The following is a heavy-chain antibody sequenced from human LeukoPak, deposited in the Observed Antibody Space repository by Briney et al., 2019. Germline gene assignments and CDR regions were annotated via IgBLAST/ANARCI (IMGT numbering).Heavy chain of an antibody. V-gene: IGHV3-48*03. Sequence: PGGSLSHLRSAAASPSSRHAMRWVRQAPGKGLEWVSYISSGGNTIYYADSVRGRFTISRDNAKNSLYLQMNSLRGEDTAIYYCAREASFYFDDWVQGTLVTVSS. CDR1: ASPSSRHA. CDR2: ISSGGNTI. J-gene: IGHJ4*02. CDR3: AREASFYFDD.